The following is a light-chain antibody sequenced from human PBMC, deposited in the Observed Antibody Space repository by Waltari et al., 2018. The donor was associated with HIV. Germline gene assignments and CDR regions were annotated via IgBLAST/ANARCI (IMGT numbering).Light chain of an antibody. J-gene: IGLJ3*02. V-gene: IGLV3-25*03. CDR2: KDI. CDR3: QSTDHDGTWV. CDR1: ALPKQL. Sequence: SYKLTQTPSVSVSPGQTARITRSGGALPKQLSSWYRQRPGQAPVLLTYKDIERPSGIPERISGSRSGTGVTLTISGVQAEDEADYYCQSTDHDGTWVFGGGTKLTVL.